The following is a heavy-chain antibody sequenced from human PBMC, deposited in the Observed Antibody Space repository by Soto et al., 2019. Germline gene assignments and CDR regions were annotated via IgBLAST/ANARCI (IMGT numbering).Heavy chain of an antibody. V-gene: IGHV1-69*12. CDR1: GGTCSTYA. J-gene: IGHJ4*02. CDR3: ASGIQLWLRRINNGYSG. D-gene: IGHD5-18*01. Sequence: QVQLVQSGAEVKKPESSGKVSCTAPGGTCSTYAISWVRQAPGQGLEWMGGIIPMFGTANYAQRFQDSVTITADESTNTVYMELSSLRSEDTAVYFCASGIQLWLRRINNGYSGWGQGTLVTVSS. CDR2: IIPMFGTA.